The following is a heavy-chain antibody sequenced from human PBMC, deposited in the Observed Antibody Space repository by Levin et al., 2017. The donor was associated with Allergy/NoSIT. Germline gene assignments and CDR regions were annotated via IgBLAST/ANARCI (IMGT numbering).Heavy chain of an antibody. Sequence: GGSLRLSCAASIFNFRGYWMTWVRQAPGKGLEWVANINQDGTEIYYVDSVRGRFTISRDNAKNSLSLQMTNLRAEDSAVYYCTKDGTPTNRHYGANWFDLWGQGTLVSV. J-gene: IGHJ5*02. CDR2: INQDGTEI. V-gene: IGHV3-7*03. D-gene: IGHD2-8*01. CDR1: IFNFRGYW. CDR3: TKDGTPTNRHYGANWFDL.